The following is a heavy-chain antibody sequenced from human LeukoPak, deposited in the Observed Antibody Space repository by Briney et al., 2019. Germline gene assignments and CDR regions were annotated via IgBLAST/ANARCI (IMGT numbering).Heavy chain of an antibody. CDR1: GGSISSYH. J-gene: IGHJ4*02. D-gene: IGHD6-6*01. Sequence: SETLSLTCTVSGGSISSYHWSWIRQPAGKGLEWIGRIYTSGSTNYNPSLKSRVTMSVDTFKNQISLKVNSVTAADTAVYYCARESYSSSYLFDFWGQGTLVTVSS. CDR3: ARESYSSSYLFDF. CDR2: IYTSGST. V-gene: IGHV4-4*07.